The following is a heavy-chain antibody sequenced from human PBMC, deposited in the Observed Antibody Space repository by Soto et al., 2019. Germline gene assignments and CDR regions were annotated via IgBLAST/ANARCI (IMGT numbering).Heavy chain of an antibody. CDR1: GGTFSSYA. J-gene: IGHJ6*02. D-gene: IGHD3-3*01. CDR3: ASIWSGPYYYGMDV. CDR2: IIPIFGTA. V-gene: IGHV1-69*13. Sequence: ASVKVSCKASGGTFSSYAISWVRQAPGQGLEWMGGIIPIFGTANYAQKFQGRVTITADESTSTAYMELSSLRSEDTAVYYCASIWSGPYYYGMDVWGQGTTVTVSS.